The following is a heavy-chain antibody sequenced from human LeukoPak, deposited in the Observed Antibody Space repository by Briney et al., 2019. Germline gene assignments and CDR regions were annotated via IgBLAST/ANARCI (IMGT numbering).Heavy chain of an antibody. CDR2: ISSYNGNT. D-gene: IGHD1-1*01. J-gene: IGHJ4*02. CDR1: GYTFSSDG. V-gene: IGHV1-18*01. CDR3: ARVQLERSGEPFDY. Sequence: ASVKVSCKASGYTFSSDGISWVRQAPGQGLEWMGWISSYNGNTKYAEKLQGRVTMTTDTSTSTAYMEPRSLRSDDTAVYYCARVQLERSGEPFDYWGQGTLVTVSS.